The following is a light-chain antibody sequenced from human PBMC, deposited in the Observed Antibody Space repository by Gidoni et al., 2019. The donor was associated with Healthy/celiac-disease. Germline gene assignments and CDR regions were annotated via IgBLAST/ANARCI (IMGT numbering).Light chain of an antibody. Sequence: DIQMTQSPSSLSASGGDRVTITCRASQSISSYLNLYQQKPGKAPKLLIYAASSLQSGVPSRFSGSGSGTDFTLTISSLQPEDFATDYCQQSYSTPRTFGQGTKLEIK. CDR1: QSISSY. CDR2: AAS. CDR3: QQSYSTPRT. J-gene: IGKJ2*01. V-gene: IGKV1-39*01.